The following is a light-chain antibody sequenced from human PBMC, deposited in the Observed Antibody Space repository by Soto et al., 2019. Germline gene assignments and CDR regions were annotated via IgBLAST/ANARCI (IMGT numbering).Light chain of an antibody. J-gene: IGKJ4*01. V-gene: IGKV2-28*01. CDR3: MQALHTPT. CDR1: QSLLHGNGDKY. Sequence: DIVMTQSPLSLPVTPGEPASISCRSSQSLLHGNGDKYLDWYLQKPEQTPQLLIYLGSNRASGVPDRFSGSGSGTDFTLKISRVEAEYVGVYYCMQALHTPTFGGGTKVEIK. CDR2: LGS.